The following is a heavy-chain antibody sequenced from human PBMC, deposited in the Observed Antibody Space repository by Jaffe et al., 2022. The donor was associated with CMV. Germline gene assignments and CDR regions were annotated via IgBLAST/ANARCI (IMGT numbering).Heavy chain of an antibody. V-gene: IGHV3-9*01. D-gene: IGHD4-17*01. J-gene: IGHJ4*02. CDR1: GFTFDDYA. Sequence: EVQLVESGGGLVQPGRSLRLSCAASGFTFDDYAMHWVRQAPGKGLEWVSGISWNSGSIGYADSVKGRFTISRDNAKNSLYLQMNSLRAEDTALYYCGKGVYGDYKYYFDYWGQGTLVTVSS. CDR2: ISWNSGSI. CDR3: GKGVYGDYKYYFDY.